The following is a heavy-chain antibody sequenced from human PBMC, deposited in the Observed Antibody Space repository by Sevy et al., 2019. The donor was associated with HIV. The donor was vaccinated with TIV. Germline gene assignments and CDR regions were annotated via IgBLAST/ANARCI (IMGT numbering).Heavy chain of an antibody. D-gene: IGHD5-12*01. V-gene: IGHV4-39*01. CDR3: ATKGVAVDAFDI. Sequence: SETLSLTCSVSGDSIDSYGSYWGWIRQPPGKGLEWIGSIYYTGTTYYNPSLKSRGTISVDTSKNEFSLKMTSLTAADTAVYYCATKGVAVDAFDIRGQGTMVTVSS. J-gene: IGHJ3*02. CDR2: IYYTGTT. CDR1: GDSIDSYGSY.